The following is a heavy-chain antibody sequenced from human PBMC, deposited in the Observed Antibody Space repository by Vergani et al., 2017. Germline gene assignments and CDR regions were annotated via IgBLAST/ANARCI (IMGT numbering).Heavy chain of an antibody. Sequence: EVQLVESGGGLVQPGGSLRLSCAASGFTFSSYWMHWVRQAPGKGLVWVSRINSEGSSTSYADSVKGRFTISRDNAKNTLYLQMNSLRAEDTAVYYCARASSGHGEPPGFGYFDLWGRGTLVTVSS. CDR3: ARASSGHGEPPGFGYFDL. D-gene: IGHD1-14*01. CDR2: INSEGSST. V-gene: IGHV3-74*01. CDR1: GFTFSSYW. J-gene: IGHJ2*01.